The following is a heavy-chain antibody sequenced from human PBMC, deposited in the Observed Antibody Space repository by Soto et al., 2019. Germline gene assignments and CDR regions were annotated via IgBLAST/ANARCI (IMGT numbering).Heavy chain of an antibody. CDR3: ARGLGGWYFYFDD. CDR1: GGSISSGDYY. CDR2: IYYSGST. D-gene: IGHD6-19*01. V-gene: IGHV4-30-4*02. Sequence: SETLSLTCTVSGGSISSGDYYWSWIRQPPGKGLEWIGYIYYSGSTYYNPSLKSRVTISVDTSKNQFSLKLSSVTAADTAVYYCARGLGGWYFYFDDWGQGTRVTDSS. J-gene: IGHJ4*02.